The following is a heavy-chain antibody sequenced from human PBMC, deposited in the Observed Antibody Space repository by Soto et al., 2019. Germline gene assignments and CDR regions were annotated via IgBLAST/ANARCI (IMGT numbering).Heavy chain of an antibody. J-gene: IGHJ5*02. Sequence: SETLSLTCAVSGYSISSGYYWGWIRQPPGKGLEWIGSIYHSGSTYYNPSLKSRVTISVDTSKNQFSLKLSSVTAADTAVYYCAKSSRQYASAIQAFFDPWGLGTLVTVSS. V-gene: IGHV4-38-2*01. CDR2: IYHSGST. CDR1: GYSISSGYY. D-gene: IGHD2-2*01. CDR3: AKSSRQYASAIQAFFDP.